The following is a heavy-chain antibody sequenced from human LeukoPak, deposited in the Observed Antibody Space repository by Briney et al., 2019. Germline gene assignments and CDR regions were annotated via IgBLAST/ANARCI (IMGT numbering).Heavy chain of an antibody. CDR2: IYSGVPT. CDR3: VQTTGWPGFDY. CDR1: GASISSLY. J-gene: IGHJ4*02. Sequence: PSETLSLTCNVSGASISSLYWSWVRQPPGKGLEWIGNIYSGVPTYFNPSLKSRVIISVDTSKNQFSLNLTSVTAADTAMYYCVQTTGWPGFDYWGQGILVTVSS. V-gene: IGHV4-4*09. D-gene: IGHD1-1*01.